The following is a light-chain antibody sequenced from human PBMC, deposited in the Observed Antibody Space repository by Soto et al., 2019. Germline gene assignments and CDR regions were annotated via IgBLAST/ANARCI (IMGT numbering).Light chain of an antibody. J-gene: IGLJ1*01. Sequence: QSVLTQPASVSGSPGQSSTIACTGTSSDVGGYKYVSWYQQHPGKAPKLMIYEVSNRPSGVSNRFSGSKSGNTASLTISGLQAADEADYYCSSYSSSSTLVFGTGTKVTVL. CDR3: SSYSSSSTLV. V-gene: IGLV2-14*01. CDR2: EVS. CDR1: SSDVGGYKY.